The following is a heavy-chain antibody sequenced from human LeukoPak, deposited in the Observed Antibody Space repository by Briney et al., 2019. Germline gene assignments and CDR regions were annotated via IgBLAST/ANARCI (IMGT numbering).Heavy chain of an antibody. D-gene: IGHD3-22*01. V-gene: IGHV3-66*01. Sequence: GGSLRLSCAASGFTVSSNYMSWVRQAPGKGLEWVSVIYSGGSTYYADSVKGRITISRDNSKNTLYLQMNSLRAEDTAVYYCASSITMIEEFDYWGQGTLVTVSS. CDR2: IYSGGST. J-gene: IGHJ4*02. CDR1: GFTVSSNY. CDR3: ASSITMIEEFDY.